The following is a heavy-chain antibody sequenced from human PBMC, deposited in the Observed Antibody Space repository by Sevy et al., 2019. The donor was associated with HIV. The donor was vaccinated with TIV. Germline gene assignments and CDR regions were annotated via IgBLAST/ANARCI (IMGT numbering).Heavy chain of an antibody. CDR3: ARDAIDIVVVVAATYPGAFDI. CDR1: GFTFSSYA. V-gene: IGHV3-30-3*01. Sequence: GGSLRLSCAASGFTFSSYAMHWVRQAPGKGLEWVAVISYDGSNKYYADSVKGRFTISRDNSKNTLYLQMNSLRAEDTAVYYWARDAIDIVVVVAATYPGAFDIWGQGTMVTVSS. CDR2: ISYDGSNK. D-gene: IGHD2-15*01. J-gene: IGHJ3*02.